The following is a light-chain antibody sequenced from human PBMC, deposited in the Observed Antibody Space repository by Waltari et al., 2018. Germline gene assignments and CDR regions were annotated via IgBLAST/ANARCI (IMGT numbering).Light chain of an antibody. CDR3: NSRDSSGNLNWV. J-gene: IGLJ3*02. CDR1: RLRSSK. Sequence: SSELTQDPAVSVALGQTVRITCQGDRLRSSKASWYHQKPGQAPVLVIYGKNNRPSGIPDRFSGSSSGNTASLTITGAQAEDEADYYCNSRDSSGNLNWVFGGGTKLTVL. V-gene: IGLV3-19*01. CDR2: GKN.